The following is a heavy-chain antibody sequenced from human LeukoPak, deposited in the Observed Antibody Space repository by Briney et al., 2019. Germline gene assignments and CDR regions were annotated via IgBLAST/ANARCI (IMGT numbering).Heavy chain of an antibody. Sequence: ASVKVSCKASGGTFSSYAISWVRQAPGQGLEWMGRIIPIFGTANYAQKFQGRVTITTDESTSTAYMELSSLRSEDTAVYYCARELYYYDSSGYYNDYWGQGTLVTVSS. J-gene: IGHJ4*02. CDR2: IIPIFGTA. D-gene: IGHD3-22*01. V-gene: IGHV1-69*05. CDR1: GGTFSSYA. CDR3: ARELYYYDSSGYYNDY.